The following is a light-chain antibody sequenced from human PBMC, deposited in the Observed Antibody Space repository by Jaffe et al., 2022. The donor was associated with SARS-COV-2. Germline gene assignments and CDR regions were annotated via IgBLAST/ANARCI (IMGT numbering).Light chain of an antibody. CDR2: WTS. CDR1: QSVLYNSNNKNY. J-gene: IGKJ1*01. V-gene: IGKV4-1*01. Sequence: DIVMTQSPDSLAVSLGERATINCKSSQSVLYNSNNKNYLAWFQQKPGQPPKLLIYWTSTRESGVPDRFSGSGSGTDFTLTISSLQAEDVAVYYCQQYSSTPTWTFGQGTKVEIK. CDR3: QQYSSTPTWT.